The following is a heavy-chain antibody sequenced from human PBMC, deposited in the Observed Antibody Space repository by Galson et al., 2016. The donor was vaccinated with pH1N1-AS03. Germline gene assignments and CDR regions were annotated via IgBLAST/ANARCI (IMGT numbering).Heavy chain of an antibody. Sequence: SLRLSCAATGFTVSSGYHMSWVRQAPGKGLEWVSVIHPGGDTYNADSGKGRFTISRDNFENMVYLQMNSLRPEDTDVYYCAGDEGFANGINVWGQGTTVTVSS. CDR2: IHPGGDT. CDR3: AGDEGFANGINV. J-gene: IGHJ6*02. CDR1: GFTVSSGY. D-gene: IGHD3-3*01. V-gene: IGHV3-66*02.